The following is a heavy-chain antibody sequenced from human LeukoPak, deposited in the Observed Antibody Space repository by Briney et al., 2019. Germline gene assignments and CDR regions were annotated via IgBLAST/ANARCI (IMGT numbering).Heavy chain of an antibody. J-gene: IGHJ4*02. Sequence: GASVKVSCKVSGYTLTELSMHWVRQAPGKGLEWMGGFDPEDGETIYAQKFQGRVTMTEDTSTDTAYMELSSLRSEDTAVYYCAKTAYGSGSYYKASLPGEDDYWGQGTLVTVSS. D-gene: IGHD3-10*01. CDR2: FDPEDGET. V-gene: IGHV1-24*01. CDR1: GYTLTELS. CDR3: AKTAYGSGSYYKASLPGEDDY.